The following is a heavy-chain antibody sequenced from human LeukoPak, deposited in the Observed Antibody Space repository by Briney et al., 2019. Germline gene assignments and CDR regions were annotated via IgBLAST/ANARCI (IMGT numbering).Heavy chain of an antibody. Sequence: PSQTLSLTCTVSGGSISSGDYYWSWIRQPPGKGLEWIGYIYYSGSTYYNPSLKSRVTISVDTSKNQFSLKLSSVTAADTAVYYCARGYFVVVPAARNWFDPWGQGTLVTVSS. V-gene: IGHV4-30-4*01. D-gene: IGHD2-2*01. CDR2: IYYSGST. J-gene: IGHJ5*02. CDR3: ARGYFVVVPAARNWFDP. CDR1: GGSISSGDYY.